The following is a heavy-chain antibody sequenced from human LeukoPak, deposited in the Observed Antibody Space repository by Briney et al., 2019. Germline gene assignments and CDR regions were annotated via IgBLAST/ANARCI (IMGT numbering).Heavy chain of an antibody. CDR3: ARVGNVEGSGSYYTRIYYYYYMDV. D-gene: IGHD3-10*01. V-gene: IGHV4-61*01. CDR1: GGSISSSSYY. J-gene: IGHJ6*03. Sequence: PSGTLSLTCTVSGGSISSSSYYWSWIRQPPGKGLEWIGYIYYSGSTNYNPSLKSRVTISVDTSKNQFSLKLSSVTAADTAVYYCARVGNVEGSGSYYTRIYYYYYMDVWGKGTTVTISS. CDR2: IYYSGST.